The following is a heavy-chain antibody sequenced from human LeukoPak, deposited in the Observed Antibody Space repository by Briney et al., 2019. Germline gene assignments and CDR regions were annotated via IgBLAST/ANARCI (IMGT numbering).Heavy chain of an antibody. CDR1: GYTFTSYG. CDR3: ARDRRTSGSYVGFDP. J-gene: IGHJ5*02. Sequence: SVKVSCKASGYTFTSYGISWVRQAPGQGLEWMGGIIPIFGTANYAQKFQGRVTITADESTSTAYMELSSLRSEDTAVYYCARDRRTSGSYVGFDPWGQGTLVTVSS. V-gene: IGHV1-69*13. D-gene: IGHD1-26*01. CDR2: IIPIFGTA.